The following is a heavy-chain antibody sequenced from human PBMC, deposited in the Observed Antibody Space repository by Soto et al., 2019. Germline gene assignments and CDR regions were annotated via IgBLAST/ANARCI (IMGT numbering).Heavy chain of an antibody. CDR3: ARHRSY. CDR1: GVSISDTGYY. CDR2: IYFSGTT. V-gene: IGHV4-39*01. Sequence: QLQLQESGPGLVKPSETLSLTCNVSGVSISDTGYYWGWIRQPPGKGLEWIGTIYFSGTTFYNPFLKSRLTLSVDTAKNQFSLRLRSVTAADTAVYYCARHRSYCGQGTLVAVSS. J-gene: IGHJ4*02.